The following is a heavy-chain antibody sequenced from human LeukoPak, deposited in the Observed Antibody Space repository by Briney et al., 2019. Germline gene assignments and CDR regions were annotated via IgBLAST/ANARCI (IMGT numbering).Heavy chain of an antibody. V-gene: IGHV3-64*01. J-gene: IGHJ4*02. CDR1: GFTFSSYA. CDR3: ARAGLAPGY. D-gene: IGHD2-21*01. CDR2: ISSNGGST. Sequence: AGSLRLSCAASGFTFSSYAMHWVRQAPGKGLEYVPAISSNGGSTYYANSVKGRFTISRDNSKNTLYLQMGSLRAEDMAVYYCARAGLAPGYWGQGTLVTVSS.